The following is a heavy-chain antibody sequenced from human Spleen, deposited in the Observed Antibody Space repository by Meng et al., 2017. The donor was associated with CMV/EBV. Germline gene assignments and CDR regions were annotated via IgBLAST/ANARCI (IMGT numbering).Heavy chain of an antibody. Sequence: GESLKISCEVSGITFDEYAMHWVRQAPGKGLEWVSLISWDGGSTYYADSVKGRFTISRDNSKNSLYLQMNSLRTEDTALYYCAKDTMVRGVYPPSFDYWGQGTLVTVSS. CDR2: ISWDGGST. D-gene: IGHD3-10*01. V-gene: IGHV3-43*01. CDR1: GITFDEYA. CDR3: AKDTMVRGVYPPSFDY. J-gene: IGHJ4*02.